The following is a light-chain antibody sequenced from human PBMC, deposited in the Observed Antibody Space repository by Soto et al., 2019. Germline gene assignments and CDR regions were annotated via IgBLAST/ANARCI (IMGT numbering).Light chain of an antibody. J-gene: IGKJ4*01. CDR2: GAS. V-gene: IGKV3-20*01. CDR1: QSVSSSY. Sequence: EIVLTQSPGTLSLSPGERATLSCRASQSVSSSYLAWYQQKPGQAPRLLIYGASSRATGIPDRFSGSGSGTDFTLTISRLEPEDFATYYRQQLYTSPLPSGGVTTAEI. CDR3: QQLYTSPLP.